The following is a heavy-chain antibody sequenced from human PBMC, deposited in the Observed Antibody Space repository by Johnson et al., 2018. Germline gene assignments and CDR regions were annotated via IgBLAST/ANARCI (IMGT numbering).Heavy chain of an antibody. V-gene: IGHV4-4*02. Sequence: QVQLQESGPGLVKPSETLSLTCGVSGASISSSNWWSWVRQSPGKGLEWIGEVYHSGRTNYNPSLQSRVLISVDESKNQFSLKLKSVTAADTAVYYCARDNEFQFDSRGSVGLALDIWGQGTMVFVSS. J-gene: IGHJ3*02. D-gene: IGHD3-9*01. CDR1: GASISSSNW. CDR3: ARDNEFQFDSRGSVGLALDI. CDR2: VYHSGRT.